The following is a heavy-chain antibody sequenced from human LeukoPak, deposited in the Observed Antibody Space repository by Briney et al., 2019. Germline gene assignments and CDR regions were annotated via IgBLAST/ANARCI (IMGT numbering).Heavy chain of an antibody. Sequence: SETLSLTCTVSGGSVSSGSHFWSWIRQPPGNVLEWIAFMSDSGTTDSNPSLRSRVTISLDTSNNQFSLRLSSVTAADTAVYYCARVPVAGTGPDCWGQGTLVTVSS. CDR1: GGSVSSGSHF. D-gene: IGHD6-19*01. CDR2: MSDSGTT. CDR3: ARVPVAGTGPDC. J-gene: IGHJ4*02. V-gene: IGHV4-61*01.